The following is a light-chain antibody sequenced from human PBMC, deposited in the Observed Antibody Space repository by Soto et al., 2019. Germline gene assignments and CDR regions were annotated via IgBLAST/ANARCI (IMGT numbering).Light chain of an antibody. V-gene: IGKV3-15*01. CDR3: QQYYTTPWT. CDR1: ESVSRN. Sequence: EVVMTQSPATLSVSPGERATLSCRASESVSRNLAWYQQKPGQAPKLLIYDASTRATGIPDRFSGGGSGTEFTLTISSLQAEDVAIYYCQQYYTTPWTFGQGTKVDIK. J-gene: IGKJ1*01. CDR2: DAS.